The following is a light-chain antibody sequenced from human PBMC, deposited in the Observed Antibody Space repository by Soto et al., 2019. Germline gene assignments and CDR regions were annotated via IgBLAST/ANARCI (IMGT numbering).Light chain of an antibody. CDR2: DVS. V-gene: IGLV2-14*03. Sequence: QPASVSGSPGQSITISCTGTSSDVGDYNYVSWYQQHPGKAPKLMIYDVSHRPSGVSSRFSGSKSGNTASLTISGLQAEDEADYYCASYTDSTIVMFGGGTQLTVL. CDR3: ASYTDSTIVM. J-gene: IGLJ3*02. CDR1: SSDVGDYNY.